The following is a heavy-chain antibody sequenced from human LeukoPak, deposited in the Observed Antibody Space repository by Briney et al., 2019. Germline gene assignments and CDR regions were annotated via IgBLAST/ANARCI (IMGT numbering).Heavy chain of an antibody. CDR3: ARSKVYPNDY. J-gene: IGHJ4*02. CDR2: INPNSGGT. Sequence: ASVKASCKASGYTFTVFYMHWVRQPPGQGLEGMGWINPNSGGTNYAQKFQGRVTMTRDTSISTVYMELSRLRSDDTAVYYCARSKVYPNDYWGQGTLVTVSS. D-gene: IGHD1-14*01. V-gene: IGHV1-2*02. CDR1: GYTFTVFY.